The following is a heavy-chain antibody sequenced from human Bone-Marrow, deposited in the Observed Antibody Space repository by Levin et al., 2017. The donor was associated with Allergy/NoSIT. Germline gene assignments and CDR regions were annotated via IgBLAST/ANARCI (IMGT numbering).Heavy chain of an antibody. CDR3: ARQATPMVTPDHFDY. CDR1: GYKFPMHW. D-gene: IGHD5-18*01. Sequence: GESLKISCKGSGYKFPMHWIAWVRQVPGKGLEWMGTIYPGDSDLRLSPSFQGRVTISADKSVGTAYLQWSSLRASDSAIYFCARQATPMVTPDHFDYWGQGTLVTVSS. V-gene: IGHV5-51*01. CDR2: IYPGDSDL. J-gene: IGHJ4*02.